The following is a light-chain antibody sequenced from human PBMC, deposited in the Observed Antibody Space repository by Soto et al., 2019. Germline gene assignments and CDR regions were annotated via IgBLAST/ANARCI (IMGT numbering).Light chain of an antibody. CDR2: DVS. Sequence: QSALTQPASVSGSPGQSTTISYTGTSSDVGGYNYVSWYQQHPGKAPKLMIYDVSNRPSGVSNRFSGSKSGNTASLTISGLQAEDEADYYCSSYTSSSTLVVFGGGTKLTVL. CDR1: SSDVGGYNY. J-gene: IGLJ2*01. V-gene: IGLV2-14*01. CDR3: SSYTSSSTLVV.